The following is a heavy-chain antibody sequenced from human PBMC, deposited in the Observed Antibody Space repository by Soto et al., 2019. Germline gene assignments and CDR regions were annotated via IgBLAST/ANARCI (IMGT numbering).Heavy chain of an antibody. CDR1: GYLFSSYW. J-gene: IGHJ4*02. Sequence: EVQLVQSGAEVKKPGESLKISCKGSGYLFSSYWIGWVRQMPGKGLEWMGIIYPGDSDTIYGPSFQGQVTISADKSITTAYLQWSSLKASDTAIYYCARHGESGGSWPTSPFDYWGQGTLVTVSS. V-gene: IGHV5-51*01. CDR3: ARHGESGGSWPTSPFDY. CDR2: IYPGDSDT. D-gene: IGHD2-15*01.